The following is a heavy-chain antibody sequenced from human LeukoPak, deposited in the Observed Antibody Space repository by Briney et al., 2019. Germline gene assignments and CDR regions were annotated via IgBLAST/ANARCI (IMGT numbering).Heavy chain of an antibody. Sequence: ASVKVSCKTIGGRFKSYGFSWVRQAPGQGLEWMGWINPNSGGTNYAQKFQGRVTMTRDTSISTAYMELSRLRSDDTAVYYCASGSMFDAFDIWGQGTMVTVSS. D-gene: IGHD3-10*02. V-gene: IGHV1-2*02. CDR1: GGRFKSYG. CDR2: INPNSGGT. J-gene: IGHJ3*02. CDR3: ASGSMFDAFDI.